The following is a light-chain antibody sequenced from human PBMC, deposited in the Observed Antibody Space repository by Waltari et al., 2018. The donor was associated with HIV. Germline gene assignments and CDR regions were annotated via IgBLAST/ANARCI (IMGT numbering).Light chain of an antibody. Sequence: QAGLTQPPSLSVGLGQTATLTCTGDSNNVDDQGAAWLQHHQRHPHKVLSHRNNNRASGVSEKFSAFRSGKTAFLTITGLRPEDEADYFCSAWDNTLNGWVFGGGTQLTVL. CDR1: SNNVDDQG. CDR2: RNN. J-gene: IGLJ3*02. V-gene: IGLV10-54*04. CDR3: SAWDNTLNGWV.